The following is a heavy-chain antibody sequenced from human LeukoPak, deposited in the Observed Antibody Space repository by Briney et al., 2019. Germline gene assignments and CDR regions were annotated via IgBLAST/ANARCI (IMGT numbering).Heavy chain of an antibody. J-gene: IGHJ6*03. CDR1: GFTFSSYS. V-gene: IGHV3-21*01. D-gene: IGHD6-13*01. CDR2: ISSSSSYI. Sequence: NPGGSLRLSCAASGFTFSSYSMNWVRQAPGKGLEWVSSISSSSSYIYYADSVKGRFTISRDNAKNSLYLQMNSLRAEDTAVYYCARDQLTFPIAAAGTGGYYYYMDVWGKGTTVTVSS. CDR3: ARDQLTFPIAAAGTGGYYYYMDV.